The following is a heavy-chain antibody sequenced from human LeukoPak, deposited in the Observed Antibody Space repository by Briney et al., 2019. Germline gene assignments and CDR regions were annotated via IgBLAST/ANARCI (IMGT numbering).Heavy chain of an antibody. V-gene: IGHV3-7*01. J-gene: IGHJ4*02. CDR1: GFTFNNYW. CDR2: IKQDGSEK. CDR3: AGLFYYDSGSASFDY. Sequence: GGSLRLSCAASGFTFNNYWMTWVRQAPGKGLEWVANIKQDGSEKYYVDSLKGRFTISRDNAKISLYLQMNSLRAEDTAVYYCAGLFYYDSGSASFDYWGQGTLVTVSS. D-gene: IGHD3-10*01.